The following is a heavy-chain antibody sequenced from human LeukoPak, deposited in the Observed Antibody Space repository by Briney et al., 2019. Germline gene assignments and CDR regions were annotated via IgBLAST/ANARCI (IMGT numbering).Heavy chain of an antibody. Sequence: FSGYYWXWVRQXXGXXXXXIGEINHSGSTNYTPSLTRGLTISVETSKKQFSLKLSSVTAADTAVYYCARTAAAGLASDYWGQGTLVAVSS. V-gene: IGHV4-34*01. J-gene: IGHJ4*02. CDR3: ARTAAAGLASDY. CDR2: INHSGST. CDR1: FSGYY. D-gene: IGHD6-13*01.